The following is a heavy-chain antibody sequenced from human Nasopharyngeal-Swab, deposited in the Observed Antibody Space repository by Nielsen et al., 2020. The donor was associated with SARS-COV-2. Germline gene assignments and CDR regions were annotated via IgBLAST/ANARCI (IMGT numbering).Heavy chain of an antibody. CDR2: INHSGST. V-gene: IGHV4-34*01. CDR1: GGSFSGYY. D-gene: IGHD2/OR15-2a*01. Sequence: SETLSLTCAVYGGSFSGYYWSWIRQPPGKGLEWIGEINHSGSTNYNPYLKSRVAISVDTSKNQFSLKLSSVTAADTAVYYCARGPTYRLWGQGTLVTVSS. CDR3: ARGPTYRL. J-gene: IGHJ4*02.